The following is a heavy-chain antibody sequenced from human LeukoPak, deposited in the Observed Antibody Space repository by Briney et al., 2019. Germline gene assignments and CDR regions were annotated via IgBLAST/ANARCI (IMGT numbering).Heavy chain of an antibody. V-gene: IGHV4-30-2*01. Sequence: SETLSLTCAVSGGSISSGGYSWSWIRQPPGKGLEWIGYIYHSGSTYYNPSLKSRVTISVDRSKNQFSLKLSSVTAADAAVYYCARSLLDYGSVNYFDYWGQGTLVTVSS. D-gene: IGHD3-10*01. CDR3: ARSLLDYGSVNYFDY. J-gene: IGHJ4*02. CDR2: IYHSGST. CDR1: GGSISSGGYS.